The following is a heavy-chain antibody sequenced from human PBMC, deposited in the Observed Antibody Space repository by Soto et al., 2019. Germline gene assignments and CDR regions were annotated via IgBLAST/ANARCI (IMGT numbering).Heavy chain of an antibody. CDR2: IIPILGIE. D-gene: IGHD2-2*02. CDR3: AMGYCSSTSCDRDY. Sequence: QVQLVQSGAEVKKPGSSVKVSCKASGGTFSSYTISWVRQAPGQGLEWMGRIIPILGIENYAQKFQGRVTITAGKSTSTAYMELSSLRSEDTAVYYCAMGYCSSTSCDRDYWGQGTQVTVSS. J-gene: IGHJ4*02. CDR1: GGTFSSYT. V-gene: IGHV1-69*02.